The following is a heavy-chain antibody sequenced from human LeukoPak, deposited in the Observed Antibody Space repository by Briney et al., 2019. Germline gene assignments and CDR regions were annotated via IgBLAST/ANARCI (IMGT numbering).Heavy chain of an antibody. CDR3: ARDRVWSGYHYFDY. V-gene: IGHV3-48*01. CDR1: GFTFSSYS. J-gene: IGHJ4*02. CDR2: ISSGSSTI. D-gene: IGHD3-3*01. Sequence: GGSLRLSCVASGFTFSSYSMNWVRQAPGKGLEWVSYISSGSSTIYYADSVKGRFTIPRDNAKNSLYLQMNSLRAEDTAVYYCARDRVWSGYHYFDYWGQGTLVTVSS.